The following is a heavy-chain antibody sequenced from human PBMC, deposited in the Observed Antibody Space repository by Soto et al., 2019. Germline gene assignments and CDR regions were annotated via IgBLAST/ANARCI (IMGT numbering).Heavy chain of an antibody. CDR3: ASEGSSSSRWGSLDY. V-gene: IGHV4-4*02. J-gene: IGHJ4*02. CDR1: CGSISSSNW. D-gene: IGHD6-6*01. Sequence: PSETLSLTCAFSCGSISSSNWWSWVRQPPGKGLEWIGEIYHSGSTNYNPSLKSRVTISVDKSKNQFSLKLSSVTAADTAVYYCASEGSSSSRWGSLDYWGQGTLVTVSS. CDR2: IYHSGST.